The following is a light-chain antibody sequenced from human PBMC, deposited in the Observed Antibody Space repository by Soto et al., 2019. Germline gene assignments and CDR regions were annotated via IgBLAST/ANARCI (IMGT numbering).Light chain of an antibody. J-gene: IGKJ4*01. Sequence: DIVMTQSPDSLAVSLGERATINCKSSQSVLYSSNNKNYLAWYQQKPGQPPRLLIYWASTRESGVPDRFSGSGSGTDFILSISSLQAEDVAVDYCPHYDRTPPTFGGGTKVEIK. CDR3: PHYDRTPPT. CDR2: WAS. CDR1: QSVLYSSNNKNY. V-gene: IGKV4-1*01.